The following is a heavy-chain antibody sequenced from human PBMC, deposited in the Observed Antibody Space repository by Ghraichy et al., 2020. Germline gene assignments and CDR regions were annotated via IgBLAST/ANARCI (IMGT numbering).Heavy chain of an antibody. CDR3: ARKLGDVYNGGFDY. V-gene: IGHV4-59*01. D-gene: IGHD5-24*01. J-gene: IGHJ4*02. CDR1: GGSISGYY. CDR2: MYYSASA. Sequence: SETLSLTCTVSGGSISGYYWGWIRQAPGRGLEWIAYMYYSASAHYNPSLKSRVTVSVDTSKNQFFLKLTSVTAADTAVYYCARKLGDVYNGGFDYWGQGTLVTVSS.